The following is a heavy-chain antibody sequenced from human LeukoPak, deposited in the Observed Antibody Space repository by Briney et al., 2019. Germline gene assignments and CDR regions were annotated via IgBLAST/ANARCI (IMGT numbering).Heavy chain of an antibody. CDR2: IYYSGST. V-gene: IGHV4-59*08. J-gene: IGHJ4*01. CDR1: GGSISSYY. CDR3: ARHMGLGYTYFYPYFDY. Sequence: SETLSLTCTVSGGSISSYYWSWIRQPPGKGLEWIGYIYYSGSTNYNPSLKSRVTISVDTSKNQFSLKLSSVTAADTAVYYCARHMGLGYTYFYPYFDYWGQGTLVTVSS. D-gene: IGHD1-1*01.